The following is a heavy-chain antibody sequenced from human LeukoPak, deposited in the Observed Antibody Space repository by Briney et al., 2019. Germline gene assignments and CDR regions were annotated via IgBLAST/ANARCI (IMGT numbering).Heavy chain of an antibody. J-gene: IGHJ3*01. D-gene: IGHD3-3*01. CDR3: ARVYQQNTIFGVVIIRLDAFDV. CDR2: ISSSSSYI. Sequence: PAGSLSLSCAASGFTISSNSMNWVRQAPGQGLEWVSSISSSSSYISYADSVKGRFTISRDNANNSLYLHMQSSRAEAKAVYYVARVYQQNTIFGVVIIRLDAFDVWGQGTMVTVSS. CDR1: GFTISSNS. V-gene: IGHV3-21*01.